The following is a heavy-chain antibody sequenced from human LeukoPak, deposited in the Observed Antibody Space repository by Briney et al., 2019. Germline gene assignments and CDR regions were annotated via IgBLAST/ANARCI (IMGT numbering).Heavy chain of an antibody. CDR2: ISSSSSYI. D-gene: IGHD3-22*01. Sequence: GGSLRLSCGASGFTFSSYSMNWVRQAPGKGLEWVSSISSSSSYIYYADSVKGRFTISRDNAKNSLYLQMNSLRAEDTAVYYCARGSRWLGSDYWGQGTLVTVSS. CDR1: GFTFSSYS. J-gene: IGHJ4*02. V-gene: IGHV3-21*01. CDR3: ARGSRWLGSDY.